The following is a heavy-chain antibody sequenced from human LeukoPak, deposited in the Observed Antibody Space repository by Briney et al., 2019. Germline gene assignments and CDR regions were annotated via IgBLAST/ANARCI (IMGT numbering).Heavy chain of an antibody. CDR2: MNPNSGNT. V-gene: IGHV1-8*01. J-gene: IGHJ4*02. Sequence: PKASVKVSCKASGGTFRRFAMSWVRQATGQGLEWMGWMNPNSGNTGSAQKFQGRITMTRNTSITTAYMELSSLRSEDTAVYYCARGNKDYGDYARGLSDYWGQGTLVTVSS. CDR1: GGTFRRFA. D-gene: IGHD4-17*01. CDR3: ARGNKDYGDYARGLSDY.